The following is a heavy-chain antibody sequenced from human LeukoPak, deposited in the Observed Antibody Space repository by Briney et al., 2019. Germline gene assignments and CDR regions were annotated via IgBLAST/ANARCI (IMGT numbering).Heavy chain of an antibody. V-gene: IGHV3-23*01. CDR1: GFTFSDYG. Sequence: GGSLRLSCVASGFTFSDYGIHWVRQAPGKGLEWVSAISATGGSTYYADSVKGRFTISRDNSKNTLYLQINTLRAEDTAVYYCANRPLDYWGQGTLVTVSS. CDR3: ANRPLDY. J-gene: IGHJ4*02. CDR2: ISATGGST.